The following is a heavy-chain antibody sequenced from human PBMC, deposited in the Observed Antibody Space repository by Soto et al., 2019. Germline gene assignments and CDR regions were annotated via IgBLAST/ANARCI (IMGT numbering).Heavy chain of an antibody. CDR1: GYTFTSYA. V-gene: IGHV1-3*01. D-gene: IGHD3-22*01. J-gene: IGHJ5*02. Sequence: ASVKVSCTASGYTFTSYAMHWVRQAPGQRLEWMGWINAGNGNTKYSQKFQGRVTITGDTSASTAYMELSSLRSEDTAVYYCARVGDNYYDSSGYNWFDPWGQGTLVTVSS. CDR3: ARVGDNYYDSSGYNWFDP. CDR2: INAGNGNT.